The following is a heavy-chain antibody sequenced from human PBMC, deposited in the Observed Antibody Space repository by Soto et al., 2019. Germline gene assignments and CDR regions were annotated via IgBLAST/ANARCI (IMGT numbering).Heavy chain of an antibody. Sequence: GGSLRLSCAASGFTFSTYGMHWVRQAPGKGLEWVAVISYDGSDKYYADSVKGRFTISRDSSKNMLYLQMNSLRAEDTAIYYCAKESYYDSSDYNAFDIWGHGTMVTVSS. CDR1: GFTFSTYG. D-gene: IGHD3-22*01. CDR2: ISYDGSDK. J-gene: IGHJ3*02. CDR3: AKESYYDSSDYNAFDI. V-gene: IGHV3-30*18.